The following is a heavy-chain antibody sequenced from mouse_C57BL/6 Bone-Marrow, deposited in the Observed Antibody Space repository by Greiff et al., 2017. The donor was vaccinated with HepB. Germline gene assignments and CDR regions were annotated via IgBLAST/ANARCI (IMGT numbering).Heavy chain of an antibody. CDR2: IYPGSGST. CDR3: ARSPISGLRGAY. Sequence: QVQLQQPGAELVKPGASVKMSCKASGYTFTSYWITWVKQRPGQGLEWIGDIYPGSGSTNYNEKFKSKATLTVDTSSSTAYMQLSSLTSEDSAVYYCARSPISGLRGAYWGQGTLVTVSA. CDR1: GYTFTSYW. V-gene: IGHV1-55*01. J-gene: IGHJ3*01. D-gene: IGHD2-4*01.